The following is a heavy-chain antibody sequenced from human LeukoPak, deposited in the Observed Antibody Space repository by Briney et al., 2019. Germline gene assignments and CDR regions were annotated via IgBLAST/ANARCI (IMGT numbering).Heavy chain of an antibody. J-gene: IGHJ4*02. V-gene: IGHV1-2*02. CDR2: INPNSGGT. CDR3: ARGSDDFWSAYSPSY. Sequence: ASVKVSCKASGYTFTGYYMHLVRQAPGQGLEWMGWINPNSGGTNYAQKFQGGVTMTRDTSISTAYMELSRLRSDDTAVYYCARGSDDFWSAYSPSYWGQGTLVTVSS. D-gene: IGHD3-3*01. CDR1: GYTFTGYY.